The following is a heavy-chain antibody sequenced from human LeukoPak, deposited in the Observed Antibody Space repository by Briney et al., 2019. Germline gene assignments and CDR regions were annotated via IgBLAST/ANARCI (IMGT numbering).Heavy chain of an antibody. CDR2: INPSGGST. CDR3: AREVVVAGIPNFDY. D-gene: IGHD6-19*01. Sequence: ASVKVSCKASGYTLTSYYMHWVRQAPGRGLEWMGIINPSGGSTSYAQKFQGRVTIIADKSTSTAYMELSSLRSEDTAVYYCAREVVVAGIPNFDYWGQGTLVTVSS. V-gene: IGHV1-46*01. J-gene: IGHJ4*02. CDR1: GYTLTSYY.